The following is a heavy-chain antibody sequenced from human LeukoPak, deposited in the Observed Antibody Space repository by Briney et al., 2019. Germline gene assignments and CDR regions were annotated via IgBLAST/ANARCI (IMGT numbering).Heavy chain of an antibody. D-gene: IGHD6-19*01. Sequence: SVTLSLTCTVSGGSVSSGSYYWSWIRQPPGKGLEWIGYIYYSGSTNYNPSLKSRVTISVDTSKNQFSLKLSSVTAADTAVYYCARDSPTTGYSSGWYEDDAFDIWGQGTMVTVSS. J-gene: IGHJ3*02. CDR2: IYYSGST. V-gene: IGHV4-61*01. CDR1: GGSVSSGSYY. CDR3: ARDSPTTGYSSGWYEDDAFDI.